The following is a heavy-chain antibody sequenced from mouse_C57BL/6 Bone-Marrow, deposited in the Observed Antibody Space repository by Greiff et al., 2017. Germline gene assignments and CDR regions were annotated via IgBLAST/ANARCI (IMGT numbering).Heavy chain of an antibody. CDR2: ISSGGSYT. CDR3: ARHPRTWFAD. V-gene: IGHV5-6*01. J-gene: IGHJ3*01. D-gene: IGHD2-10*02. CDR1: GFTFSSYG. Sequence: EVHLVESGGDLVKPGGSLKLSCAASGFTFSSYGMSWVRQTPDKRLEWVATISSGGSYTYYPDSVKGRSTITRDTAYNTLYLQMSRLKYEDTAVCYCARHPRTWFADWGQGTLVTVSA.